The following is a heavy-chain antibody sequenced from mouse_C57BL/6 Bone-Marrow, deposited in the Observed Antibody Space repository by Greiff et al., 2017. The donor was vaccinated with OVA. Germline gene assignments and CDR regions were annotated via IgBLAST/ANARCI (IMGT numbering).Heavy chain of an antibody. CDR1: GFNIKNTY. D-gene: IGHD4-1*01. CDR2: IDPANGNT. CDR3: ARANWDVYFDY. V-gene: IGHV14-3*01. J-gene: IGHJ2*01. Sequence: VQLQQSVAELVRPGASVKLSCTASGFNIKNTYMPWVKQRPEQGLEWIGRIDPANGNTKYAPKFQGKATITADTSSNTAYLQLSSLTSEDTVIYYSARANWDVYFDYWGQGTTLTVSS.